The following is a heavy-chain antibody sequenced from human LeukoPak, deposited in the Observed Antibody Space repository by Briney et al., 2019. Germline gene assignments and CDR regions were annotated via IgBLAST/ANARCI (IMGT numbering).Heavy chain of an antibody. D-gene: IGHD2-2*01. Sequence: PGGSLRLSCAASGFTFNNYAISWVRQAPGKGPEWVSAICGSRGKTYYADSVRGRFTISRDNAKNTLYLQMNSLRADDTAVYYCAKRGGPCTSATCYGGFFDSWGQGSLVTVSS. CDR1: GFTFNNYA. CDR2: ICGSRGKT. J-gene: IGHJ4*02. CDR3: AKRGGPCTSATCYGGFFDS. V-gene: IGHV3-23*01.